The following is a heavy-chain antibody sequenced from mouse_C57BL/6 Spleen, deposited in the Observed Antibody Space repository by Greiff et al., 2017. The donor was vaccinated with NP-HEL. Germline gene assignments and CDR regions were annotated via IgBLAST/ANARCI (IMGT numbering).Heavy chain of an antibody. CDR2: IRSKSNNYAT. D-gene: IGHD1-1*01. CDR3: VSYYGSSYVPY. V-gene: IGHV10-1*01. CDR1: GFSFNTYA. Sequence: EVQGVESGGGLVQPKGSLKLSCAASGFSFNTYAMNWVRQAPGKGLEWVARIRSKSNNYATYYADSVKDRFTISRDDSESMLYLQMNNLKTEDTAMYYCVSYYGSSYVPYWGQGTLVTVSA. J-gene: IGHJ3*01.